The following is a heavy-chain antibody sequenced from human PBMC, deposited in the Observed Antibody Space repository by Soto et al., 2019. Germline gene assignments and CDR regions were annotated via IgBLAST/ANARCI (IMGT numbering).Heavy chain of an antibody. CDR3: ARDRSEVAFLEWSPEEPYGMDV. CDR1: GGSISSYY. Sequence: SETLSLTCTVSGGSISSYYWSWIRQPAGKGLEWIGRIYTSGSTNYNPSLKSRVTMSVDTSKNQFSLKLSSVTAADTAVYYCARDRSEVAFLEWSPEEPYGMDVWGQXTTVTVSS. D-gene: IGHD3-3*02. J-gene: IGHJ6*02. CDR2: IYTSGST. V-gene: IGHV4-4*07.